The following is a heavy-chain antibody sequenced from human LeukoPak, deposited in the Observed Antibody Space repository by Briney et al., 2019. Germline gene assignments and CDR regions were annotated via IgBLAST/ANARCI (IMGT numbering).Heavy chain of an antibody. V-gene: IGHV3-23*01. CDR2: ISGNDDGT. J-gene: IGHJ3*02. CDR1: GFTFSTCG. Sequence: GGSLRLSCTASGFTFSTCGMTWVRQAPGKGLEWVSSISGNDDGTYYADSVKGRFTISRDNSKNTLYLQMNSLRAEDTAVYYCARDGNDAFDIWGQGTMVTVSS. CDR3: ARDGNDAFDI.